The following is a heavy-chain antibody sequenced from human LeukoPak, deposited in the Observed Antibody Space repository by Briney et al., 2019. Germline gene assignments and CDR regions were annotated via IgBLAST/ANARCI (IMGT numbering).Heavy chain of an antibody. J-gene: IGHJ5*02. D-gene: IGHD2-2*01. Sequence: ASVTVSCTASGYTFTSYYMHWVRQAPGQGLEWMGIINPSGGSTSYAQKFQGRVTMTRDTSTSTVYMELSSLRSEDTAVYYCARGIRSSTSKRGNWFDPWGQGTLVTVSS. CDR3: ARGIRSSTSKRGNWFDP. V-gene: IGHV1-46*01. CDR1: GYTFTSYY. CDR2: INPSGGST.